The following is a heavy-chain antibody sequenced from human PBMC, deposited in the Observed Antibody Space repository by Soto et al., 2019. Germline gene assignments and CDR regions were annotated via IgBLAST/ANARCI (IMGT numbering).Heavy chain of an antibody. CDR1: GFTFDDYA. Sequence: GGSLRLSCAASGFTFDDYAMHWVRQAPGKGLEWVSGISWNSGSIGYADSVKGRFTISRDNAKNSLYLQMNSLRAEDTALYYCAKGYYDSSGYYYGPFDYWGQGTLVTVSS. V-gene: IGHV3-9*01. CDR3: AKGYYDSSGYYYGPFDY. D-gene: IGHD3-22*01. J-gene: IGHJ4*02. CDR2: ISWNSGSI.